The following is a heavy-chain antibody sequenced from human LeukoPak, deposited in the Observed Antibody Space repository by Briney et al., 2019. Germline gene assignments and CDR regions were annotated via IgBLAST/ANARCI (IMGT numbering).Heavy chain of an antibody. V-gene: IGHV3-49*03. J-gene: IGHJ4*02. CDR2: IRTKPYDETT. CDR3: TRDQTPYY. Sequence: HPGRSLRLSCTASGFTFGTYGLSWFRQAPGKGLEWVAFIRTKPYDETTEYAASVRGRFTISRDDSKRIAYLQMNSLKTEDTAVYYCTRDQTPYYWGQGTLVTVSS. CDR1: GFTFGTYG.